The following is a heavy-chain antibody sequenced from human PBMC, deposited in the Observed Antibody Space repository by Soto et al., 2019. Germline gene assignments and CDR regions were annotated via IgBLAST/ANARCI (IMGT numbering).Heavy chain of an antibody. CDR2: ISGSGGST. V-gene: IGHV3-23*01. CDR3: AKVTVVVVAAWLSGPLDY. D-gene: IGHD2-15*01. CDR1: GFTFSSYA. Sequence: GGSLRLSCAASGFTFSSYAMSWVRQAPGKGLEWVSAISGSGGSTYYADSVKGRFTISRDNSKNTLYLQMNSLRAEDTAVYYCAKVTVVVVAAWLSGPLDYWGQGTLVTVSS. J-gene: IGHJ4*02.